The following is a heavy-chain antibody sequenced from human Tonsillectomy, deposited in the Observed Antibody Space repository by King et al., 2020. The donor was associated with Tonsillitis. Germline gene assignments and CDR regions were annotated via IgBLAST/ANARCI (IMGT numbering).Heavy chain of an antibody. CDR1: GGSISSGTYS. Sequence: QLQESGSRLVMPSQTLSLTCTVSGGSISSGTYSWNWIRQPPGKGLEWIGYIFYSGSAYYNPSFKSRVTLSVDRSKNQFSLKLKSVTAADTAMYYCARAANDFDWLLHPWFDPWGQGTLVTVSS. D-gene: IGHD3-9*01. V-gene: IGHV4-30-2*01. J-gene: IGHJ5*01. CDR3: ARAANDFDWLLHPWFDP. CDR2: IFYSGSA.